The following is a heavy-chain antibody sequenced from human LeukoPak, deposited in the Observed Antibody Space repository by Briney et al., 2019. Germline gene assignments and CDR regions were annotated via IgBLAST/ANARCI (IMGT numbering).Heavy chain of an antibody. V-gene: IGHV4-59*01. J-gene: IGHJ6*03. D-gene: IGHD3-3*01. CDR2: IYYSGST. CDR3: ARGPDFWSQTSYYCYYYMDV. CDR1: GGSFSGYY. Sequence: PSETLSLTCAVYGGSFSGYYWSWIRQPPGKGLEWIGYIYYSGSTNYNPSLKSRVTISVDTSKNQFSLKLSSVTAADTAVYYCARGPDFWSQTSYYCYYYMDVWGKGTTVTVSS.